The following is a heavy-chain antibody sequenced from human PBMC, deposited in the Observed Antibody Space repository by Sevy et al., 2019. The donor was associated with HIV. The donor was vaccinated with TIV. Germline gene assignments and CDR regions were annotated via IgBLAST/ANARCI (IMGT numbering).Heavy chain of an antibody. J-gene: IGHJ4*02. Sequence: GGSLRLSCAASGFTFSNYAMYWVRQAPGKGLEWVALISSNGRSKDYSDSVKGRFTISTDSSNNTLYLQMNSLRAEDTAVYYCARGSGWRTEYYFDYWGQGILVTVSS. D-gene: IGHD6-19*01. CDR1: GFTFSNYA. CDR2: ISSNGRSK. V-gene: IGHV3-30*04. CDR3: ARGSGWRTEYYFDY.